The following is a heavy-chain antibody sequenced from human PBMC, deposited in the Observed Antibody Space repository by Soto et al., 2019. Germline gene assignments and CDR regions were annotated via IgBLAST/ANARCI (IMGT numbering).Heavy chain of an antibody. CDR3: AADRYDFWSGYYEKMGV. CDR2: IVVGSGNK. V-gene: IGHV1-58*02. D-gene: IGHD3-3*01. Sequence: SVKVSCKASGFTFTSSAMQWVRQARGQRLEWKRWIVVGSGNKNYAQKFQERVTITRDMSTSTAYMELSSLRSEDTAVYYCAADRYDFWSGYYEKMGVWGKGTTVTVSS. CDR1: GFTFTSSA. J-gene: IGHJ6*04.